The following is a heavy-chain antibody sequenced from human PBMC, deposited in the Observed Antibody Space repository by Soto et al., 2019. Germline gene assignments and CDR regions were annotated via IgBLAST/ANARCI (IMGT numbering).Heavy chain of an antibody. CDR3: AKQGIAMSTQTD. D-gene: IGHD6-13*01. V-gene: IGHV3-23*01. Sequence: EVQLLESGGGLVQPGESLRLSCAASGFSFGHYAMNWVRQAPGKGLEWVSAISGDAIDADYGISVKGRFTISRDNSKNTLYLQMNSLRAEDTALYYCAKQGIAMSTQTDWGQGTLVTVSS. CDR1: GFSFGHYA. J-gene: IGHJ4*02. CDR2: ISGDAIDA.